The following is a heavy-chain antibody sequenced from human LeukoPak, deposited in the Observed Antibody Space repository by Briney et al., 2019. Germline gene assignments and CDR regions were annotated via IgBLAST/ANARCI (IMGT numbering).Heavy chain of an antibody. CDR3: ARDGGAAFDI. Sequence: PSETLSLTCNVSGDSVSSYYWNWIRQPPGKGLEWIAYIHYSGSTNYNPSLRSRVTISVDTSKDQFSLKLSSVTAADTAVYYCARDGGAAFDIWGQGTMVTVSS. CDR2: IHYSGST. J-gene: IGHJ3*02. D-gene: IGHD3-16*01. V-gene: IGHV4-59*02. CDR1: GDSVSSYY.